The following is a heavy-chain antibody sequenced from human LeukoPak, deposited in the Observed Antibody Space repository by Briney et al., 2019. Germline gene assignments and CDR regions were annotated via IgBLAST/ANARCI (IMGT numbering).Heavy chain of an antibody. J-gene: IGHJ5*02. V-gene: IGHV4-38-2*02. Sequence: PSETLSLTCTVSGYSISSGYYWGWIRPPPAKGLEWIGSIYHSGSTYYNPSLKSRVTISVDTSKNQFSMKLSSVTAADTAVYYCARVPHSSSSEWFDPWGQGTLVTVSS. CDR2: IYHSGST. CDR3: ARVPHSSSSEWFDP. D-gene: IGHD6-6*01. CDR1: GYSISSGYY.